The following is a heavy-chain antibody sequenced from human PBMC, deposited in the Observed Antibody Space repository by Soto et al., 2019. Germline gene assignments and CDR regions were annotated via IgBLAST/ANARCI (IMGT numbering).Heavy chain of an antibody. Sequence: QVQLQESAPGLVKPSETLSLTCTVSVGSISSYCWSWIRQPPGNGMEWIGYIYYNGSTNYNPSLTSRGIISLGTSTKQFSLKLSSVTSSDTAVYYCERDRPARASGDPLSPTYYSYVMDVWGQGTTVTVSS. CDR3: ERDRPARASGDPLSPTYYSYVMDV. D-gene: IGHD3-3*01. CDR2: IYYNGST. V-gene: IGHV4-59*01. J-gene: IGHJ6*02. CDR1: VGSISSYC.